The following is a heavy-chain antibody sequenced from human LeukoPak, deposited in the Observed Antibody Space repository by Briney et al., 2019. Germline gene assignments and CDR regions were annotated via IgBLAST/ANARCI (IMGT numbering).Heavy chain of an antibody. D-gene: IGHD3-22*01. CDR1: GGSISSYY. CDR2: IYYSGST. J-gene: IGHJ4*02. CDR3: AKDKRRITMMGLIAY. Sequence: PSETLSLTCTVSGGSISSYYWSWIRQPPGKGLEWIGYIYYSGSTNYNPSLKSRVTISVDTSKNQFSLKLSSVTAADTAVYYCAKDKRRITMMGLIAYWGQGTLVTVSS. V-gene: IGHV4-59*12.